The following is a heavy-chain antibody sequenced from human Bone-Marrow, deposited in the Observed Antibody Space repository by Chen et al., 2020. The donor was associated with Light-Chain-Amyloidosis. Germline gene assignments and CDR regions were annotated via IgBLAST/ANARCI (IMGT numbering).Heavy chain of an antibody. J-gene: IGHJ5*02. V-gene: IGHV4-34*01. CDR2: INHSGSA. CDR1: NGAFGHDY. Sequence: QVELQQWGAGLLKPSETLSLTCGIHNGAFGHDYWTWIRQPPGKGLQWIAEINHSGSANYNSSLKSRTTISVDKSKNQFSLRMISVTAADTAVYYCARYEPHFSDSIISGYTAWGQGTSVTVSS. CDR3: ARYEPHFSDSIISGYTA. D-gene: IGHD5-12*01.